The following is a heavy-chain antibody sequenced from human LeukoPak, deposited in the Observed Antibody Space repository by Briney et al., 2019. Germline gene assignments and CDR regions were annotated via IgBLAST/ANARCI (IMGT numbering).Heavy chain of an antibody. CDR2: IWYGGSNK. CDR1: GFTFSSYG. V-gene: IGHV3-33*08. Sequence: QPGRSLRLSCAASGFTFSSYGMHWVRQAPGKGLEWVAVIWYGGSNKYYADSVKGRFTISRDNSKNTLYLQMNSLRAEDTAVYYCAKGSNYYYYYYMDVWGKGTTVTVSS. CDR3: AKGSNYYYYYYMDV. D-gene: IGHD4-11*01. J-gene: IGHJ6*03.